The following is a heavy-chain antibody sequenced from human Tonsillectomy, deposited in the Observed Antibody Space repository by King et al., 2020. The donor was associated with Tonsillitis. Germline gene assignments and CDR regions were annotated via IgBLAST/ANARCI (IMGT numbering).Heavy chain of an antibody. D-gene: IGHD5-18*01. CDR1: GYSFTSYW. V-gene: IGHV5-51*01. CDR2: IYPGDSDT. CDR3: ARHVSPQYCYGQLDF. J-gene: IGHJ4*02. Sequence: VQLVESGAEVKKPGESLKISCKGSGYSFTSYWIAWVRQMPGKGLEWMGIIYPGDSDTRYSPSFQGQVTISADKSISTAYLQWSSLKASDTAIYYCARHVSPQYCYGQLDFWGQGTLVTVSA.